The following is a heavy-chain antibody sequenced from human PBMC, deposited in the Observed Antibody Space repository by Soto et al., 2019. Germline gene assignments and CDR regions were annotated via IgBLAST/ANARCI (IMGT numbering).Heavy chain of an antibody. CDR3: ARDVNGEDAFDI. Sequence: QLLESGPGLVKPSQTLSLTCTISGGSISSGGYYWSWIRQHPGKGLEWIGYIYYSGSTYYNPSLKSRVTISVDTSKNQFSLKLSSVTAADTAVYYCARDVNGEDAFDIWGQGTMVTVSS. J-gene: IGHJ3*02. CDR1: GGSISSGGYY. V-gene: IGHV4-31*03. CDR2: IYYSGST. D-gene: IGHD3-10*01.